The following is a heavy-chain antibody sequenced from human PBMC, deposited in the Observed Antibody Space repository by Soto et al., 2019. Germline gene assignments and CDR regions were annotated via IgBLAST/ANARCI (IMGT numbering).Heavy chain of an antibody. Sequence: PGGSLRLSCAASGFTFSSYGMHWVRQAPGKGLEWVAVISYDGNNKYYADSVRGRFTISRDNSKDTLNLQMNSLRAEDTAIYFCATTKGYIDPFDLWGQGTLVTVSS. D-gene: IGHD5-12*01. CDR1: GFTFSSYG. V-gene: IGHV3-30*03. J-gene: IGHJ4*02. CDR2: ISYDGNNK. CDR3: ATTKGYIDPFDL.